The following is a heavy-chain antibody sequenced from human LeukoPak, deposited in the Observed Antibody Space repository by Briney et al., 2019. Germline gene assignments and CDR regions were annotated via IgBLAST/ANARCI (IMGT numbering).Heavy chain of an antibody. J-gene: IGHJ6*03. CDR1: GGSFSGYY. CDR3: ARVHGNYDNYYYMDV. CDR2: IYHSGST. V-gene: IGHV4-34*01. Sequence: SETLSLTCAVYGGSFSGYYWSWIRQPPGKGLEWIGEIYHSGSTNYNPSLKSRVTISVDKSKNQFSLKLSSVTAADTAVYYCARVHGNYDNYYYMDVWGKGTTVTVSS. D-gene: IGHD1-7*01.